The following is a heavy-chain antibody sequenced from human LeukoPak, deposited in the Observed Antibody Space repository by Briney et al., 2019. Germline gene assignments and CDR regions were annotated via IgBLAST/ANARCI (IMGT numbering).Heavy chain of an antibody. Sequence: ASAKVSCTASGYTFSSYDISWVRQAPGQGLEWMGWISAYKGNTDYAQKFQGRVTMTTDTSTSTAYIELRSLRSDDTAVYYCARKSGTGGSINWGVDYWGQGTLVTISS. V-gene: IGHV1-18*01. CDR1: GYTFSSYD. CDR2: ISAYKGNT. CDR3: ARKSGTGGSINWGVDY. J-gene: IGHJ4*02. D-gene: IGHD3-10*01.